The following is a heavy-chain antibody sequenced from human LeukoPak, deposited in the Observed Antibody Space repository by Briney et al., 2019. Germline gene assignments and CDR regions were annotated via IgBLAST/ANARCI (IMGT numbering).Heavy chain of an antibody. V-gene: IGHV1-18*01. CDR2: ISAYNGNT. CDR1: GYTFTSYG. D-gene: IGHD3-10*01. Sequence: GASVKVSCKASGYTFTSYGISWVRQAPGQGLEWMGRISAYNGNTNYAQKLQGRVTMTTDTSTSTAYMELRSLRSDDTAVYYCARVGLWFGESSWFDPWGQGTLVTVSS. CDR3: ARVGLWFGESSWFDP. J-gene: IGHJ5*02.